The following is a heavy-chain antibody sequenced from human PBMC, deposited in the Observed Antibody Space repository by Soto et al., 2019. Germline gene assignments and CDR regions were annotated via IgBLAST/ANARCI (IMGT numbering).Heavy chain of an antibody. Sequence: EVQLVESGGGLVQPGGSLRLSCVASGFTFSSYSMNWVRQAPGKGLEWVSYISSSSSTIAYADSVKGRFTISRDNAKNSLYLQMNSLRDEDTAVYYCAGDSSGWYWYFDLWGRGTLVTVSS. CDR1: GFTFSSYS. CDR2: ISSSSSTI. V-gene: IGHV3-48*02. CDR3: AGDSSGWYWYFDL. J-gene: IGHJ2*01. D-gene: IGHD6-19*01.